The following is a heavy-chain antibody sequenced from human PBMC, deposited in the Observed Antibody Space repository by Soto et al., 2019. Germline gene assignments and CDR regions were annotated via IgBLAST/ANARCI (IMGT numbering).Heavy chain of an antibody. V-gene: IGHV4-59*01. Sequence: SETLSLTCNVSGGSISNFRLSWIRQPPGKGLEWIGYIYYSGNYYNPSLTSRVSMSLDKSKNQFSLHLKSVTAADTALYFCALGGYNYGRPFDFWGQGTRVTVSS. J-gene: IGHJ4*02. CDR1: GGSISNFR. CDR2: IYYSGN. CDR3: ALGGYNYGRPFDF. D-gene: IGHD5-18*01.